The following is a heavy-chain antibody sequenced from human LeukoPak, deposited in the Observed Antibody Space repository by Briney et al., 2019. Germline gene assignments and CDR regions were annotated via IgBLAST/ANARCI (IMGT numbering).Heavy chain of an antibody. Sequence: SVKVSCKVSGYTLTELSMHWVRQAPGQGLEWMGGIIPIFGTANYAQKFQGRVTITADESTSTAYMELSSLRSEDTAVYYCARDAYHDSSGYYSLNWFDPWGQGTLVTVSS. CDR1: GYTLTELS. V-gene: IGHV1-69*13. J-gene: IGHJ5*02. CDR3: ARDAYHDSSGYYSLNWFDP. D-gene: IGHD3-22*01. CDR2: IIPIFGTA.